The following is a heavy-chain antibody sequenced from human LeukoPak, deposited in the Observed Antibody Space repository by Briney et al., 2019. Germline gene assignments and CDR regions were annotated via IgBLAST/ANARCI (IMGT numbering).Heavy chain of an antibody. Sequence: GASVKLSCKASGYTFTSYYMHWVRQGPGQGLEWMGIINPSGSSTSYAQKFQGRVTMTRDMSTSTVYMELSSLRSEDTAVYYCARGSRTIFGVVVDNWFDPWGQGTLVTVSS. D-gene: IGHD3-3*01. CDR3: ARGSRTIFGVVVDNWFDP. CDR2: INPSGSST. V-gene: IGHV1-46*01. CDR1: GYTFTSYY. J-gene: IGHJ5*02.